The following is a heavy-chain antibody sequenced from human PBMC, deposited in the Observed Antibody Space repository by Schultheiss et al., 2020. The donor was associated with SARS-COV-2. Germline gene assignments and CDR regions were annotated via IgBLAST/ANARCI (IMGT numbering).Heavy chain of an antibody. D-gene: IGHD2-15*01. V-gene: IGHV3-30*18. J-gene: IGHJ4*02. CDR1: GFTFSSYG. Sequence: GGSLRLSCAASGFTFSSYGMHWVRQAPGKGLEWVAVISYDGSNKYYADSVKGRFTISRDNSKNSLYLQMNSLRAEDTAVYYCAKDPYIVVVVAAKYNYWGQGTLVTVSS. CDR3: AKDPYIVVVVAAKYNY. CDR2: ISYDGSNK.